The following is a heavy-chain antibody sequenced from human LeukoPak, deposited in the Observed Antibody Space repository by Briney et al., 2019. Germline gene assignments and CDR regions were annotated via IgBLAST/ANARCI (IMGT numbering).Heavy chain of an antibody. Sequence: GGSLRLSCAASGFIFSSYAMSWVRQAPGKGLEWVSAITGSGGSTYYADSVKGRFTISRDNSKNTLYLQMNSLRAEDAALYYCAKDRVVAATNWYFDLWGRGTLVTVSS. J-gene: IGHJ2*01. V-gene: IGHV3-23*01. CDR2: ITGSGGST. CDR1: GFIFSSYA. D-gene: IGHD2-15*01. CDR3: AKDRVVAATNWYFDL.